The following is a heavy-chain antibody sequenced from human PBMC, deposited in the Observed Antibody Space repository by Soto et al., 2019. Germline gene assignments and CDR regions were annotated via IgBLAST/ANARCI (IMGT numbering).Heavy chain of an antibody. Sequence: ASVKVSCKASGYTFTSYGISWVRQAPGQGLEWMGWISAYNGNTNYAQKLQGRVTMTTDTSTSTAYMELRSLRSDDTAVYYCARKLGYCSGGSCSPDYYYGMDVWGQGTTVTVSS. D-gene: IGHD2-15*01. CDR3: ARKLGYCSGGSCSPDYYYGMDV. J-gene: IGHJ6*02. CDR1: GYTFTSYG. CDR2: ISAYNGNT. V-gene: IGHV1-18*01.